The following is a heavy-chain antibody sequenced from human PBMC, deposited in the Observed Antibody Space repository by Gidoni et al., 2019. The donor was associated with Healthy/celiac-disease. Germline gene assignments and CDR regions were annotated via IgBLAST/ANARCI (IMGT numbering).Heavy chain of an antibody. CDR2: ISSSSSYI. CDR1: GFTFSSYS. Sequence: EVQLVESGGGLVKPGGSLRLSCAASGFTFSSYSMNWVRQAPGKGLEWVSSISSSSSYIYYADSVKGRFTISRDNAKNSLYLQMNSLRAEDTAVYYCARASSSWYHEESYFDLWGRGTLVTVSS. D-gene: IGHD6-13*01. J-gene: IGHJ2*01. V-gene: IGHV3-21*01. CDR3: ARASSSWYHEESYFDL.